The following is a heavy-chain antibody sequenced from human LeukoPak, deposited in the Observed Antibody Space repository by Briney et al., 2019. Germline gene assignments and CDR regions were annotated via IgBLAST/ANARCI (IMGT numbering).Heavy chain of an antibody. CDR1: GGSISSYY. V-gene: IGHV4-4*07. CDR3: ARVSVVAGRDNAFDI. CDR2: IYTSGST. Sequence: PSETLSLTCTVSGGSISSYYWSWIRQPAGKGLEWIGRIYTSGSTNYNPSLKSRVTMSVDTSKNQFSLKLSSVTAADTAVYYCARVSVVAGRDNAFDIWGQGTMVTVSS. J-gene: IGHJ3*02. D-gene: IGHD6-19*01.